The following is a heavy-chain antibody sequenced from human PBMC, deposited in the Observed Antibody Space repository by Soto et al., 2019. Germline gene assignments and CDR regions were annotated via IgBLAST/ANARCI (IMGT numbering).Heavy chain of an antibody. CDR2: IAYDGGDK. Sequence: QVQLVESGGGVVQPGRSLRLSCTASGFTFSSFGIHWVRQAPGKGLEWVTIIAYDGGDKYYAASVKGRFTISRDNSKNTVYLEMNSLRGDDTAVYYCAKGAHRRQMLSWFDSWGQGTLVTVSS. CDR3: AKGAHRRQMLSWFDS. J-gene: IGHJ5*01. D-gene: IGHD2-8*01. CDR1: GFTFSSFG. V-gene: IGHV3-30*18.